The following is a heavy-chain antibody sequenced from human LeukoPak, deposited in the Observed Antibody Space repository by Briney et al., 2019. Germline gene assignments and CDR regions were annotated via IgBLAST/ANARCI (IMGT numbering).Heavy chain of an antibody. D-gene: IGHD3-22*01. CDR1: GFTFSSYA. J-gene: IGHJ4*02. Sequence: GGSLRLSCAASGFTFSSYAMSWVRQAPGKGLEWVSAISGSGGSTYYADSVKSRFTISRDNSKNTLYLQMNSLRAEDTAVYYCAKGSRITMIVVVSPPFDYWGQGTLVTVSS. CDR2: ISGSGGST. CDR3: AKGSRITMIVVVSPPFDY. V-gene: IGHV3-23*01.